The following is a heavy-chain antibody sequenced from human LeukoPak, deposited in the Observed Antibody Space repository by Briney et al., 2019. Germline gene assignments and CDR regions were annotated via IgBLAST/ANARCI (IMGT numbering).Heavy chain of an antibody. CDR1: GFTFSSYE. D-gene: IGHD3-22*01. CDR2: ISSSGSTI. V-gene: IGHV3-48*03. Sequence: PGGSLRLSCAASGFTFSSYEMNWVRQAPGKGLEWVSYISSSGSTIYYADSVKGRFTISRDNAKNSLYLQMNSLRAEDTAVYYCARTIDYYDSSGYYYGAFDIWGQGTMVTVSS. J-gene: IGHJ3*02. CDR3: ARTIDYYDSSGYYYGAFDI.